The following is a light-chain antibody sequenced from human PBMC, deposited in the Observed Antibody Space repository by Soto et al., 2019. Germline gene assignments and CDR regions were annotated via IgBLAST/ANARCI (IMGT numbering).Light chain of an antibody. V-gene: IGLV2-8*01. Sequence: QSVLTQPPSASGSPGQSVTISCTGTSSDVGGYNYVSWYQQHPGKAPKLMIYEVSKRPLGVPDRFSGSKSGNTASLTVSRLHAEDEADYYCSSYVGSNNLVFGGGTKLTVL. CDR1: SSDVGGYNY. CDR2: EVS. CDR3: SSYVGSNNLV. J-gene: IGLJ2*01.